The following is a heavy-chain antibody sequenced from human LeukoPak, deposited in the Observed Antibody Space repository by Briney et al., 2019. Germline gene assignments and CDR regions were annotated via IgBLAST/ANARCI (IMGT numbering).Heavy chain of an antibody. J-gene: IGHJ4*02. CDR1: GFTFSSYG. Sequence: PGGSLRLSCAASGFTFSSYGMHWVRQAPGKGLEWVGRIKSKTDGGTTDYAAPVKGRFTISRDDSKNTLYLQMNSLKTEDTAVYYCTTDSVSLWFGELLDFDYWGQGTLVTVSS. CDR3: TTDSVSLWFGELLDFDY. CDR2: IKSKTDGGTT. V-gene: IGHV3-15*07. D-gene: IGHD3-10*01.